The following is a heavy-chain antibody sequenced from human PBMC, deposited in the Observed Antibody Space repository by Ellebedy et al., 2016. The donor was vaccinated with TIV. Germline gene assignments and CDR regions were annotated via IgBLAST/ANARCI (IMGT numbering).Heavy chain of an antibody. V-gene: IGHV3-30*02. Sequence: GESLKISCATSGFSTSGMHWVRQAPGKGLEWVAFIRSDGSTKYYADSVKDRFTISRDTSKNTLDLQMNSLRPEETALYYCVKGAFPVPTVMAVWGQGTMVSVSS. CDR1: GFSTSG. CDR2: IRSDGSTK. J-gene: IGHJ6*02. CDR3: VKGAFPVPTVMAV. D-gene: IGHD4/OR15-4a*01.